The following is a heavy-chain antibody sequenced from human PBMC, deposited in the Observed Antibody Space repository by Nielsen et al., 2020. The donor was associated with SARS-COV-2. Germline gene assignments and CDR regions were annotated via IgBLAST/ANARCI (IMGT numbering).Heavy chain of an antibody. CDR2: IWYDGSNK. Sequence: GGSLRLSCAASGFTFSTFGMHWVRQAPGKGLEWVAVIWYDGSNKYHADSVKGRFTISRDNSKNTLYLQMNSLRAEDTAVYYCAREWRQLRGPLDYWGQETLVTVSS. V-gene: IGHV3-33*01. D-gene: IGHD5-18*01. J-gene: IGHJ4*02. CDR1: GFTFSTFG. CDR3: AREWRQLRGPLDY.